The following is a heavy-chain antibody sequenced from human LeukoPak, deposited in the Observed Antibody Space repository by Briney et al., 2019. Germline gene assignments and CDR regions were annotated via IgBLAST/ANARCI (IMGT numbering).Heavy chain of an antibody. Sequence: GASVKVSCKASGYTFTGYYMHWVRQAPGQGLEWMGWINPNSGGTNYAQKFQGGVTMARDTSISTAYMELSRLRSDDTAVYYCARVRITMVRGVIISNGFDIWGQGTMVTVSS. CDR1: GYTFTGYY. CDR3: ARVRITMVRGVIISNGFDI. D-gene: IGHD3-10*01. V-gene: IGHV1-2*02. J-gene: IGHJ3*02. CDR2: INPNSGGT.